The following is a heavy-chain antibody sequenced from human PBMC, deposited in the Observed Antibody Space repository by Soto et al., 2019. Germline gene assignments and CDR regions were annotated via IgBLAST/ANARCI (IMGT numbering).Heavy chain of an antibody. Sequence: GGSLRLSCAASGFTFSSYSMNWVRQAPGKGLEWVSSISSSSSYIYYADSVKGRFTISRDNAKNSLYLQMNSLRAEDTAVYYCARMDYYGSGSYYRPPYYYYMDVWGKGPRSPSP. V-gene: IGHV3-21*01. J-gene: IGHJ6*03. CDR3: ARMDYYGSGSYYRPPYYYYMDV. CDR2: ISSSSSYI. D-gene: IGHD3-10*01. CDR1: GFTFSSYS.